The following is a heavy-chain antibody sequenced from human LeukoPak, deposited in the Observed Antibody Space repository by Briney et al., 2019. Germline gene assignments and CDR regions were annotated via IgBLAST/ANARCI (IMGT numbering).Heavy chain of an antibody. V-gene: IGHV3-23*01. CDR3: AKVTVYDFWSGYYNATRDY. J-gene: IGHJ4*02. CDR2: ISGSGGST. Sequence: PGGSLRLSCAASGFTFGSYAMSWVRQAPGKGLEWVSAISGSGGSTYYADSVKGRFTISRDNSKNTLYLQMNSLRAEDTAVYYCAKVTVYDFWSGYYNATRDYWGQGTLVTVSS. D-gene: IGHD3-3*01. CDR1: GFTFGSYA.